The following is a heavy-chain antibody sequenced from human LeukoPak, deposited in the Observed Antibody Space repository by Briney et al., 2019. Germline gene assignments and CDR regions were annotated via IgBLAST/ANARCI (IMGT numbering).Heavy chain of an antibody. CDR3: ARVHLSKYDSSSY. CDR1: GGSISSRSYY. D-gene: IGHD3-22*01. J-gene: IGHJ4*02. CDR2: IYYSGST. V-gene: IGHV4-39*01. Sequence: SETLSLTCTVSGGSISSRSYYWGWIRQPPGKGLEWIGIIYYSGSTYSNPSLRSRVTISVDTSKNQFSLKLSSVTAADTAVYYCARVHLSKYDSSSYWGQGTLVTVSS.